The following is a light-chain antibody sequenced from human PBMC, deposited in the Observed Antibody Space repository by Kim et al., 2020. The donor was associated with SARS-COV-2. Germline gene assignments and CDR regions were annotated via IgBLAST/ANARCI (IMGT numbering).Light chain of an antibody. Sequence: ASVGDRVTISCRASQDIGNDLAWYQQKPGRVPRLLISVTSTLHSGVPSRFSGSGSGRDFTLTISSLQSEDAATYYCQKCDSAPLTFGGGTKV. CDR2: VTS. CDR3: QKCDSAPLT. J-gene: IGKJ4*01. CDR1: QDIGND. V-gene: IGKV1-27*01.